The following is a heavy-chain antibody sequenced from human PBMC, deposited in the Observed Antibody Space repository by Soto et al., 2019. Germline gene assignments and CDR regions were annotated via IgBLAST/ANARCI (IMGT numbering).Heavy chain of an antibody. V-gene: IGHV4-61*08. D-gene: IGHD5-18*01. J-gene: IGHJ5*02. CDR2: IYYSGST. CDR3: ARIPVDTYMINWFDP. Sequence: SETLSLTCTVSGGSVSSGDYYWSWIRQPPGKGLEWIGYIYYSGSTNYNPSLKSRVSISLDTSKNQFSLRLTSVTAADTAVYYCARIPVDTYMINWFDPWGQGTLVTVSS. CDR1: GGSVSSGDYY.